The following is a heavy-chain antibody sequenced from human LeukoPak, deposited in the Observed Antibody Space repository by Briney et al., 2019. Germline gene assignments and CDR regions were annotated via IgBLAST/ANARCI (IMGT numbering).Heavy chain of an antibody. CDR1: GGSISSYY. CDR3: ARGHHYDSSGYSVGFYFDY. D-gene: IGHD3-22*01. Sequence: SETLSLTCTVSGGSISSYYWSWIRQPPGKGLEWIGYIYYSGSTNYNPSLKSRVTISVDTSKNQFSLKLSSVTAADTAVYYCARGHHYDSSGYSVGFYFDYWGQGTLVTVSS. V-gene: IGHV4-59*01. J-gene: IGHJ4*02. CDR2: IYYSGST.